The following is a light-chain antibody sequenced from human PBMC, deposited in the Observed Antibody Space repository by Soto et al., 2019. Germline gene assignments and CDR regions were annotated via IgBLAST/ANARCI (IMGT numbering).Light chain of an antibody. CDR1: QSVSSSY. J-gene: IGKJ1*01. V-gene: IGKV3-20*01. CDR2: GAS. Sequence: DIVLTQSPGTLSLSPGERATLSCRASQSVSSSYLAWYQQKPGQAPRPLIYGASSWAIGIPDRFSGSGSGTDFTLTISRLEPEDVAVYYCQQYGSSPLTFGQETKGEIK. CDR3: QQYGSSPLT.